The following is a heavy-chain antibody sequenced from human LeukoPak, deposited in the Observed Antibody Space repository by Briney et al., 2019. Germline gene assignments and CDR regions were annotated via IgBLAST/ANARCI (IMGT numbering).Heavy chain of an antibody. CDR2: ISYDGSNK. CDR3: ARSSSGSFDY. D-gene: IGHD6-19*01. CDR1: GFTFSSYG. V-gene: IGHV3-30*03. J-gene: IGHJ4*02. Sequence: PGRSLRLSCAASGFTFSSYGMHWVRQAPGKGLEWVAVISYDGSNKYYADSVKGRFTISRDNSKNTLYLQMNSLRAEDTAVYYCARSSSGSFDYWGQGTLVTVSS.